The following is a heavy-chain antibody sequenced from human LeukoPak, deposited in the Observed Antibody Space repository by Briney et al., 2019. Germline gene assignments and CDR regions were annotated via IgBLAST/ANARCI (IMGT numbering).Heavy chain of an antibody. D-gene: IGHD3-22*01. CDR3: ARGPTDSSGYYAFHH. V-gene: IGHV3-33*01. Sequence: GGSLRLSCEASGFTFSRFGMHWVRQAPGKGLEWVAVIWYDGSNQDYADSVKGRFTISRDNSKNTLYLQMNSLRAEDTAVYYCARGPTDSSGYYAFHHWGQGTLVTVSS. J-gene: IGHJ1*01. CDR2: IWYDGSNQ. CDR1: GFTFSRFG.